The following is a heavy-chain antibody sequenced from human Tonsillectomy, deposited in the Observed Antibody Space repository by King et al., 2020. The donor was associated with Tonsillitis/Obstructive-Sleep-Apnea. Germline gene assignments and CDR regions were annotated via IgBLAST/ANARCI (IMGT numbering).Heavy chain of an antibody. D-gene: IGHD1-26*01. J-gene: IGHJ6*02. Sequence: HVQLVESGGGVVQPGRSLRLSCAASGFTFSSYAMHWVRQAPGKGLEWVAVISYDGSNKYYADSVEGRFTISRDNSKNTLYLQMNSLRAEDTAVYYCAREGWELLFDYYYYGMDVWGQGTTVTVSS. CDR3: AREGWELLFDYYYYGMDV. CDR1: GFTFSSYA. CDR2: ISYDGSNK. V-gene: IGHV3-30*04.